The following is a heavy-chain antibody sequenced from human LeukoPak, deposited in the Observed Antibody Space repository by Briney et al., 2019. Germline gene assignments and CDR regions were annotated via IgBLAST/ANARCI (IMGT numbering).Heavy chain of an antibody. CDR2: IWYVGSVK. Sequence: GGSLRLSGAASGFTFSMYGVHSVRQAPGKGLEWVAIIWYVGSVKNYAGSVKGRFIISRDNSKSTLYLQLSSLGAEDTALYYCARSPNYGSGRYYFDSWGQGILVTVSS. CDR3: ARSPNYGSGRYYFDS. CDR1: GFTFSMYG. J-gene: IGHJ4*02. V-gene: IGHV3-33*01. D-gene: IGHD3-10*01.